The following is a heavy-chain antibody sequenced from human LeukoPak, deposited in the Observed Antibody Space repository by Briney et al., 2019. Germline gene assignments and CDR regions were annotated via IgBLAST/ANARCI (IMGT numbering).Heavy chain of an antibody. Sequence: GGSLRLSCAASGFTFSNYAMHWVRQAPGKGLEGVAYIGAVGSSKYYADFVKGRFTISRDNSRHTLYVQINSLRADDTAVYYCPRDNRRLGIWDAFDIWGQGTMVTVSS. CDR1: GFTFSNYA. D-gene: IGHD7-27*01. V-gene: IGHV3-30*02. CDR2: IGAVGSSK. J-gene: IGHJ3*02. CDR3: PRDNRRLGIWDAFDI.